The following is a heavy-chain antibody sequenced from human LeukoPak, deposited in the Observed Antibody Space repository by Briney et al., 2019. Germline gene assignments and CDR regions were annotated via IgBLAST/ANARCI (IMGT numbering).Heavy chain of an antibody. CDR2: TSGIVGNT. Sequence: GGSLRLSCVASGFTFTSYAMSWVRQAPGKGLEWVSTTSGIVGNTHYADSVKGRLTISRDNSKNTLYLQMYSLRAEDTAVYYCARDYLYQLLAYYYGMDVWGQGTPVTVSS. V-gene: IGHV3-23*01. CDR3: ARDYLYQLLAYYYGMDV. J-gene: IGHJ6*02. D-gene: IGHD2-2*01. CDR1: GFTFTSYA.